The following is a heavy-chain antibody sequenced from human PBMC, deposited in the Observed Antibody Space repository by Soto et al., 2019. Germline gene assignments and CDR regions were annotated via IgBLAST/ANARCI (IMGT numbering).Heavy chain of an antibody. CDR3: ARDTASRSYGSDY. CDR1: GFTFSDFY. Sequence: PGGSLRLSCAASGFTFSDFYMSWARQALGKGLEWVAHISQVGLEIFYADSVKGRFAVSRDNAKNSLSLEMNGLRADDTAVYFCARDTASRSYGSDYWGQGTLVTVSS. J-gene: IGHJ4*02. D-gene: IGHD4-17*01. V-gene: IGHV3-7*03. CDR2: ISQVGLEI.